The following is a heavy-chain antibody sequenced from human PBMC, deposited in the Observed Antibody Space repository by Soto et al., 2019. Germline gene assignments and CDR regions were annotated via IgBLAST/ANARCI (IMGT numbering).Heavy chain of an antibody. D-gene: IGHD6-19*01. CDR2: IWYDGSNK. J-gene: IGHJ6*03. V-gene: IGHV3-33*01. CDR3: ARDGEEQWLVGYYYYYMDV. CDR1: GFTFSSYG. Sequence: GGSLRLSCAASGFTFSSYGMHWVRQAPGKGLEWVAVIWYDGSNKYYADSVKGRFTISRDNSKNTLYLQMNSLRAEDTAVYYCARDGEEQWLVGYYYYYMDVWGKGTTVTVSS.